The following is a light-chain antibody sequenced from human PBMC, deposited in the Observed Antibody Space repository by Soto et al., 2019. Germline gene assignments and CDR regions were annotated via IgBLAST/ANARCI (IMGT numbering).Light chain of an antibody. V-gene: IGKV3-11*01. CDR1: QSVSSY. J-gene: IGKJ1*01. CDR2: DAS. Sequence: EIVLTQSPATLSLPPGERATLSCRASQSVSSYLAWYKQKPGQAPRLLIYDASNRATGSPARFSGSGSGTDFTLTMSSLEPEDFAVFYCQQRSNWPPWTFGQGTKVEI. CDR3: QQRSNWPPWT.